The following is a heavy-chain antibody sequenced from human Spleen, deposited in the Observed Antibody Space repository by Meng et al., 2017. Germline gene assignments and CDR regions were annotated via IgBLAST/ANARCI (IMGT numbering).Heavy chain of an antibody. CDR3: AHRAVAGSFEYFQH. Sequence: QIPPKEAGPNLGKPTQTPTLTCPFSGFSLRASGVGVGWIRQPPGKALEWLALIYWDDDKRYSPSLKSRLTITKDNSKNQVVLTMTNMDSVDTATYYCAHRAVAGSFEYFQHWGQGTLVTVSS. J-gene: IGHJ1*01. CDR2: IYWDDDK. CDR1: GFSLRASGVG. V-gene: IGHV2-5*02. D-gene: IGHD6-19*01.